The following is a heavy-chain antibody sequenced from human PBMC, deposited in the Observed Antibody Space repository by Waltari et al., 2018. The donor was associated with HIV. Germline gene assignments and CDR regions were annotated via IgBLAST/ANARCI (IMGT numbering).Heavy chain of an antibody. J-gene: IGHJ6*02. V-gene: IGHV4-38-2*01. CDR3: ARMDYGSGTPPLDIYVMDV. Sequence: QLLLQESGPGLVKPSETLSLTCSVSAYSIGHGFYWGWIRQPPGEGLACIATVHQSGRAYDRPSLXSGVTNSMDTSRNQFSLKMNSVTAADTAVYYCARMDYGSGTPPLDIYVMDVWGQGTTVTVSS. CDR1: AYSIGHGFY. CDR2: VHQSGRA. D-gene: IGHD3-10*01.